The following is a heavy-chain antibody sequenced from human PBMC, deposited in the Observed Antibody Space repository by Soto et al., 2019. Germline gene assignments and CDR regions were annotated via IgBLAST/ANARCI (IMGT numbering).Heavy chain of an antibody. D-gene: IGHD3-9*01. CDR2: IYHTGST. J-gene: IGHJ4*02. V-gene: IGHV4-38-2*01. Sequence: PSETLSLTCAVSGNPFSSAYYWGWIRQPPGKGLEWIGSIYHTGSTYYNPSLKSRVTISVDTSKNQSSLKVNSVTAADTAVYFCASRLRYGDFDYWGQGTPVTVSS. CDR3: ASRLRYGDFDY. CDR1: GNPFSSAYY.